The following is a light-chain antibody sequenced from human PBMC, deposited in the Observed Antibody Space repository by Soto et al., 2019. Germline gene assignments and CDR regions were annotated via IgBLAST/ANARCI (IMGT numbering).Light chain of an antibody. Sequence: QSALTQPPSASGSPGQSVTITCTGTSSDVGGYNYVSWYQQHPGKAPKVMIYDVTKRPSGVPDRFSGSKSGNTASLIVSGLQAEDEADYYCSSYAGTSIVIFGGGTKLTVL. CDR1: SSDVGGYNY. J-gene: IGLJ2*01. CDR2: DVT. V-gene: IGLV2-8*01. CDR3: SSYAGTSIVI.